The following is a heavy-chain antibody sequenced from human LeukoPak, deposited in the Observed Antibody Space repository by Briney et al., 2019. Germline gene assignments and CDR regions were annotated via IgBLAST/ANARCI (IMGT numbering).Heavy chain of an antibody. J-gene: IGHJ4*02. Sequence: GGSLRLSCAASGYTFSADWMRWVRQAPGKGLEWVANIKQDGSEKYYMDSVKGRFTISRDNAKNSLYLQMNSLRAEDTAVYHCARDGVITLGGVIVADYWGQGTLVTVSS. CDR3: ARDGVITLGGVIVADY. CDR2: IKQDGSEK. CDR1: GYTFSADW. D-gene: IGHD3-16*02. V-gene: IGHV3-7*01.